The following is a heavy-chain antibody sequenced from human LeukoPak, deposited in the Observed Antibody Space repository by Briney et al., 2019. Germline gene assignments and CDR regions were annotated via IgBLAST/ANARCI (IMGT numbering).Heavy chain of an antibody. CDR2: ISYDGSNK. J-gene: IGHJ4*02. D-gene: IGHD5-18*01. CDR1: GFTFSSYA. CDR3: ASLREGYSYGPYFDY. Sequence: PGGSLRLSCAASGFTFSSYAMHWVRQAPGKGLEWVAVISYDGSNKYYADSVKGRFTISRDNSKNTLYLQMNSLRAEDTAVYYCASLREGYSYGPYFDYWGQGTLVTVSS. V-gene: IGHV3-30-3*01.